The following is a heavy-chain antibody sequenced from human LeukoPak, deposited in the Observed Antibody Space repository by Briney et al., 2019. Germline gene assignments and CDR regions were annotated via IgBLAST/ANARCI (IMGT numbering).Heavy chain of an antibody. J-gene: IGHJ6*02. D-gene: IGHD2-15*01. CDR1: GFTFGDYA. CDR2: IRSKAYGGTT. V-gene: IGHV3-49*03. Sequence: GGSLRLSCTASGFTFGDYAMSWFRQAPGKGLEWVGFIRSKAYGGTTEYAASVKGRFTISRDDSKSIAYLQMNSLKTEDTAVHYCTRDRFVAGYCSGGSYYSYYGMDVWGQGTTVTVSS. CDR3: TRDRFVAGYCSGGSYYSYYGMDV.